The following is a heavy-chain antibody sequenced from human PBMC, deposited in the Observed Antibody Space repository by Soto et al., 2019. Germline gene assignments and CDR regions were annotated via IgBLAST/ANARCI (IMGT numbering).Heavy chain of an antibody. CDR2: IYPGDSDT. D-gene: IGHD4-17*01. CDR1: GYSFTSYW. CDR3: ARQLGDYGYYYYGMDV. V-gene: IGHV5-51*01. Sequence: PGESLKISCKGSGYSFTSYWIGWVRQMPGKGLEWMGIIYPGDSDTRYSPSFQGQVTISADKSISTAYLQWSSLKASDTAMYYCARQLGDYGYYYYGMDVWGQGTTVTVSS. J-gene: IGHJ6*02.